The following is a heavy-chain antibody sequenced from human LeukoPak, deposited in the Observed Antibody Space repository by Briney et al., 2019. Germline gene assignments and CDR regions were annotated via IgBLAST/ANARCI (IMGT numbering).Heavy chain of an antibody. D-gene: IGHD1-26*01. V-gene: IGHV3-7*01. CDR2: IKQDGSEK. CDR3: AREGNSGSYYLDY. CDR1: GFTFRNYW. Sequence: GGSLRLSCAASGFTFRNYWMNWVRKAPGKGLEWVANIKQDGSEKYYVDSVKGRFTISRDNAKNSLYLQMNSLRAEDTAVYYCAREGNSGSYYLDYWGQGTLVTVSS. J-gene: IGHJ4*02.